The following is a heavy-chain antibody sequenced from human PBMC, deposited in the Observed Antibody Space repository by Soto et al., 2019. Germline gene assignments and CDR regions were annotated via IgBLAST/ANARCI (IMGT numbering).Heavy chain of an antibody. CDR3: ARSVGVTTLSYLDY. J-gene: IGHJ4*02. V-gene: IGHV1-69*13. CDR2: IIPMFGTA. Sequence: ASVKVSCKAAGGTFSSYGISWVRQAPGQGLEWMGGIIPMFGTATHTQNFQGRLTITADESTSTAFMELSSLRSEDTAVYFCARSVGVTTLSYLDYWGQGTLVTVSS. CDR1: GGTFSSYG. D-gene: IGHD1-26*01.